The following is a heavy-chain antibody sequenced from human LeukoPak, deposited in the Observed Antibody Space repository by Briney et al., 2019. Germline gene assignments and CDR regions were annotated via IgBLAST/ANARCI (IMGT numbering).Heavy chain of an antibody. V-gene: IGHV3-30*02. CDR2: IWNGGSNK. CDR3: AKEGTSYCTNGVCHVDY. Sequence: GGSLRLSCVASGFTFSSYGMHWVRQAPGKGLEWVAVIWNGGSNKYYADSVRGRFTISRDNSKNTLYLQMNSLRDEDTAVYYCAKEGTSYCTNGVCHVDYWGQGTLVTVS. J-gene: IGHJ4*02. CDR1: GFTFSSYG. D-gene: IGHD2-8*01.